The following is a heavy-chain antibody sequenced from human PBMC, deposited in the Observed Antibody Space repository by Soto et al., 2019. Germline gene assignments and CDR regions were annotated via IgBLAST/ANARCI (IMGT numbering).Heavy chain of an antibody. Sequence: PLRLSCASSGFTFRCYAMHSLRPAPGKGLERVASITYDESNKYYADSVKGRFTISRDNSQNPLYLQMNSLRAEDTAVYYCAREEVRYGEPFDSWGQGTLVTVSS. CDR3: AREEVRYGEPFDS. D-gene: IGHD4-17*01. CDR2: ITYDESNK. V-gene: IGHV3-30-3*01. CDR1: GFTFRCYA. J-gene: IGHJ4*02.